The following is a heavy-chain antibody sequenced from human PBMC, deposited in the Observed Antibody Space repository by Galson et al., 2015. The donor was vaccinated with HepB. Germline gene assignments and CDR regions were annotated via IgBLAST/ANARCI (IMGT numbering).Heavy chain of an antibody. V-gene: IGHV1-69*13. D-gene: IGHD3-9*01. CDR3: ARGRYFYVSGGRDV. CDR1: GETFSRYA. CDR2: IIPIFNEV. J-gene: IGHJ6*02. Sequence: SVKVSCKAFGETFSRYAVTWVRQAPGQGLEWMGGIIPIFNEVNYTQKLEGRITITADVSRTTVYMELTSLTSEDTAVYYCARGRYFYVSGGRDVWGQGTTVSVS.